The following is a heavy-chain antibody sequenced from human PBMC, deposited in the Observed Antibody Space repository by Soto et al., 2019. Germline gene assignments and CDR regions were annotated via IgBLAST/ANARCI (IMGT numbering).Heavy chain of an antibody. Sequence: QITLKESGPTLVKPTQTLTLTCTFSGFSLTSRGVGVGWIRQPPGKALEWLALIYWDDDKRYSPSLKSRLTITKDTSKNQVVLTVTNVAPMDTATYCWSHDSSGWYGLDYWGQGILVTVSS. CDR3: SHDSSGWYGLDY. J-gene: IGHJ4*02. CDR2: IYWDDDK. V-gene: IGHV2-5*02. CDR1: GFSLTSRGVG. D-gene: IGHD6-19*01.